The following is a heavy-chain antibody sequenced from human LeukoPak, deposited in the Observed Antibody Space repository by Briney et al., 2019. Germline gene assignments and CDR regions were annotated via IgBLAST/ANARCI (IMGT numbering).Heavy chain of an antibody. CDR1: GYTFTSYG. V-gene: IGHV1-18*01. D-gene: IGHD5-18*01. CDR3: ARVDTAMGLPYYFDY. Sequence: ASVKVSCKASGYTFTSYGISWVRQAPGQGLEWMGWISAYNGNTNYAQKLQGRVTMTTDTSTSTAYMELRSLRSDDTAVYYCARVDTAMGLPYYFDYWGQGTLVTVSS. CDR2: ISAYNGNT. J-gene: IGHJ4*02.